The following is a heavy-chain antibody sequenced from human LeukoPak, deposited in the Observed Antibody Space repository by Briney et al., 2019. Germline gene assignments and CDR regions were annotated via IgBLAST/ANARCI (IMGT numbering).Heavy chain of an antibody. CDR2: ISYDGSNK. V-gene: IGHV3-30*18. CDR3: AKPVGKYSSSWYSLGY. D-gene: IGHD6-13*01. CDR1: GFTFSSYG. Sequence: PGGSLRLSCAASGFTFSSYGTHWVRQAPGKGLEWAAVISYDGSNKYYADSVKGRFTISRDNSKNTLYLQMNSLRAEDTAVYYCAKPVGKYSSSWYSLGYWGQGTLVTVSS. J-gene: IGHJ4*02.